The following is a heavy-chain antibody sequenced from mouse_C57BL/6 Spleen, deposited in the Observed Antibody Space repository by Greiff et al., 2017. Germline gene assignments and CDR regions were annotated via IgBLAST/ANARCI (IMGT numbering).Heavy chain of an antibody. J-gene: IGHJ4*01. D-gene: IGHD1-1*01. CDR2: IWSDGST. Sequence: VQGVESGPGLVAPSQSLSITCTVSGFSFTSYGVHWVRQPPGKGLEWLVVIWSDGSTTYNSALKSRLSISKDNSKSQVFLKMNSLQTDDTAMYYCARHDINYYAMDYWGQGTSVTVSS. CDR3: ARHDINYYAMDY. V-gene: IGHV2-6-1*01. CDR1: GFSFTSYG.